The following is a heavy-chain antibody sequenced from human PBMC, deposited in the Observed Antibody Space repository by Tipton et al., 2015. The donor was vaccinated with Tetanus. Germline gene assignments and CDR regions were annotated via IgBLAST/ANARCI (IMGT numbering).Heavy chain of an antibody. D-gene: IGHD6-19*01. CDR1: GYTFTSYG. V-gene: IGHV1-18*04. Sequence: QLVQPGAEVKKPGASVKVSCKASGYTFTSYGISWVRQAPGQGLEWMGWISAYNGHTNYAQKLQGRVTMTPDTSTSTAYMELRSLRSDDTAVYYCARDGNLIAVAGVNFDYWGQGTLVTVSS. CDR2: ISAYNGHT. CDR3: ARDGNLIAVAGVNFDY. J-gene: IGHJ4*02.